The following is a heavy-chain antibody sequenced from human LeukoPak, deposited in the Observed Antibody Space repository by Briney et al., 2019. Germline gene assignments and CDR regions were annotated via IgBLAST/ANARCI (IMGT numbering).Heavy chain of an antibody. V-gene: IGHV3-23*01. CDR3: ARDDSRGSGSSGWFDP. J-gene: IGHJ5*02. Sequence: GGSRRLSCAASGFTFSSYAMSWVRQAPGKGLEWVSAISGSGGSTYYADSVKGRFTISRDNSKNTLYLQMNSLRAEDTAIFYCARDDSRGSGSSGWFDPWGQGTLVTVSS. D-gene: IGHD3-10*01. CDR2: ISGSGGST. CDR1: GFTFSSYA.